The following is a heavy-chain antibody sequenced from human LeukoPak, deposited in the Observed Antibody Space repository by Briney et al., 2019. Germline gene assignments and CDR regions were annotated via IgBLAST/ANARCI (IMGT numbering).Heavy chain of an antibody. D-gene: IGHD6-6*01. J-gene: IGHJ3*02. CDR3: ARVRGYSSSSVGHAFDI. Sequence: ASVKVSCKASGYTFIIYGISWVRQAPGQGLEWMGWISAYNGNTNYAQKLQGRVTMTTDTSTSTAYMELRSLRSDDTAVYYCARVRGYSSSSVGHAFDIWGQGTMVTVSS. CDR2: ISAYNGNT. CDR1: GYTFIIYG. V-gene: IGHV1-18*01.